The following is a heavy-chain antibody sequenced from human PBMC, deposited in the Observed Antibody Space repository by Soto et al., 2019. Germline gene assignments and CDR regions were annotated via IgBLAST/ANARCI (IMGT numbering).Heavy chain of an antibody. CDR1: GGCISSYY. D-gene: IGHD2-15*01. CDR3: ASDPTPSDL. J-gene: IGHJ2*01. V-gene: IGHV4-59*12. CDR2: IYYTGST. Sequence: SETLALTCTVYGGCISSYYWRWIRQPPGKGLEWIGYIYYTGSTNYNPSLKSRVTISVDTSKNQFSLKLSSVTAADTAAYSCASDPTPSDL.